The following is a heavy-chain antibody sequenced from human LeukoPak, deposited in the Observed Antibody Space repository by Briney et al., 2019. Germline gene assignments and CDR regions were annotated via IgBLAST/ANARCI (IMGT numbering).Heavy chain of an antibody. Sequence: GGSLRLSCAASGYTFSSYSINWVRQAPGKGLEWVSSISVRSNYIYYADSVRGQFRISRDDARDSLYLQINSLRAEDTAVYYCVRLRRNSDTSGFYYYYDFWGQGTLVTVSS. D-gene: IGHD3-22*01. CDR3: VRLRRNSDTSGFYYYYDF. J-gene: IGHJ4*02. V-gene: IGHV3-21*01. CDR2: ISVRSNYI. CDR1: GYTFSSYS.